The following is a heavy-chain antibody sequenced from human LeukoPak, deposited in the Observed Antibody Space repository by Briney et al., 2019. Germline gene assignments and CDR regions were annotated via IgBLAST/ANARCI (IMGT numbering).Heavy chain of an antibody. CDR3: VRARFTTFVYY. V-gene: IGHV3-11*05. CDR2: INHLGSQT. Sequence: GGSLRLSCAASGFTFKDFYMSWVRQAPGKGLEWVSYINHLGSQTDYADSVKGRFTIPRDNAKNSLSLQMNNLSVDDTAVYYCVRARFTTFVYYWGQGTLVTVSS. D-gene: IGHD1-14*01. CDR1: GFTFKDFY. J-gene: IGHJ4*02.